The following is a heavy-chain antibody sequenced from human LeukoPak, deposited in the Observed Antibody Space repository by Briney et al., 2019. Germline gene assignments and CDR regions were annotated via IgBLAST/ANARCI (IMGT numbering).Heavy chain of an antibody. V-gene: IGHV3-53*01. J-gene: IGHJ4*02. Sequence: SGGALRLSFGASGFLVSHNYMTGVRPAPGEGLEWISVIYIDGTTYYADSVKGRFTISRDQANNTLYLQMNTLRDEDTAVYYCARGPRYSFYWGQGTLVTVSS. CDR1: GFLVSHNY. D-gene: IGHD6-13*01. CDR3: ARGPRYSFY. CDR2: IYIDGTT.